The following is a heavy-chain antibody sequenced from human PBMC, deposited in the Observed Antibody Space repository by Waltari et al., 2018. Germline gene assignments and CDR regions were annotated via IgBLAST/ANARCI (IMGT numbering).Heavy chain of an antibody. CDR2: TSNDGANK. V-gene: IGHV3-30-3*01. CDR1: GFTFTKYP. J-gene: IGHJ4*02. D-gene: IGHD3-3*01. Sequence: HVQLVDSVGGVVQPGGSLRLSCVASGFTFTKYPMHWVRQAPGKGLEWVEVTSNDGANKHYTESVKGRFIISRDNSKSTLDVQMNSLRIEDTAVYFCLSGDFRFWGQGTLVTVSP. CDR3: LSGDFRF.